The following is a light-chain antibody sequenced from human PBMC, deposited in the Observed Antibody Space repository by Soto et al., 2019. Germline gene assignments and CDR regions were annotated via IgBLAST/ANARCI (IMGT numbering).Light chain of an antibody. CDR3: HPYGTSPQT. Sequence: EIVLTQSPDTLSLSPGERATLSCRASQSVGNNFLAWYQQKPGQTPTLLIYDASSRASGLPDGFSDRGSETDVTLTVSRLELEDFVVYFCHPYGTSPQTFGQGTKVEI. CDR2: DAS. J-gene: IGKJ1*01. V-gene: IGKV3-20*01. CDR1: QSVGNNF.